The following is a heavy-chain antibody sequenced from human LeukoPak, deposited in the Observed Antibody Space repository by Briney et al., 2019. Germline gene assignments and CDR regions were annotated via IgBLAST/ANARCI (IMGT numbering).Heavy chain of an antibody. CDR1: GGSFSGYY. CDR2: INHSGST. CDR3: ARGLGFRYSYYYYGMDV. D-gene: IGHD4-11*01. J-gene: IGHJ6*02. Sequence: PSQTLSLTCAVYGGSFSGYYWSWIRQPPGKGLEWIGEINHSGSTNYNPSLKSRVTISVDTSKNQFSLKLSSVTAADTAVYYCARGLGFRYSYYYYGMDVWGQGTTVTVSS. V-gene: IGHV4-34*01.